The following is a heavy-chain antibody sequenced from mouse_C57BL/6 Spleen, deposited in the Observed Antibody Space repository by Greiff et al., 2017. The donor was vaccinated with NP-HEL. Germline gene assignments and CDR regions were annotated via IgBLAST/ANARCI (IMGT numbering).Heavy chain of an antibody. CDR3: VYGSSYGLAY. V-gene: IGHV1-80*01. CDR1: GYAFSSYW. Sequence: QVQLQQSGAELVKPGASVKISCKASGYAFSSYWMNWVKQRPGKGLEWIGQIYPGDGDTNYNGKFKGKATLTADKSSSTAYMQLSILTSEDSAVYFCVYGSSYGLAYWGQGTTLTVSS. D-gene: IGHD1-1*01. CDR2: IYPGDGDT. J-gene: IGHJ2*01.